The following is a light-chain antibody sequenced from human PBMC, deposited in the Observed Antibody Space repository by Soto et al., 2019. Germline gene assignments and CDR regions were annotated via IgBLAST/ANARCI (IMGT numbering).Light chain of an antibody. CDR2: DAT. CDR3: QQRSNWPLT. V-gene: IGKV3-11*01. Sequence: EIVLTQSPATLSLSPGERATLSCRDSQSVSTYLAWYQQKPGQAPRLLVYDATNRATGIPARFSGSGSGTDFTLTINSLEPEDFAVYSCQQRSNWPLTFGGGTKVEIK. J-gene: IGKJ4*01. CDR1: QSVSTY.